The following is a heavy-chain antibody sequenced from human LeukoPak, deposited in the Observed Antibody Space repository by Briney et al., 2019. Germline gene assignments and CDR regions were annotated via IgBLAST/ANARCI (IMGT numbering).Heavy chain of an antibody. CDR1: GYTFTGYY. Sequence: ASVKVSCKASGYTFTGYYMHWVRQAAGQGLEWMGWINPNSGNTGYAQKFQGRVTMTRNTSISTAYMELSSLRSEDTAVYYCARGYCSGGSCYFAENDYWGQGTLVTVSS. CDR2: INPNSGNT. D-gene: IGHD2-15*01. J-gene: IGHJ4*02. V-gene: IGHV1-8*02. CDR3: ARGYCSGGSCYFAENDY.